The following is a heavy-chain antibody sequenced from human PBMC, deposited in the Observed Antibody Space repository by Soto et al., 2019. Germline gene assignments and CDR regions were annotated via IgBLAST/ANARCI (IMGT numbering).Heavy chain of an antibody. J-gene: IGHJ4*02. V-gene: IGHV3-30*18. Sequence: QVQLVESGGGVVQPGRSLRLSCAASGFTFSSYGMHWVRQAPGKGLEWVAVISYDGSNKYYADSVKGRFTISRDNSKNTRYLQMNSLRAEDTAVYYCAKDYSSAIIDYWGQGTLVTVSS. D-gene: IGHD6-19*01. CDR2: ISYDGSNK. CDR1: GFTFSSYG. CDR3: AKDYSSAIIDY.